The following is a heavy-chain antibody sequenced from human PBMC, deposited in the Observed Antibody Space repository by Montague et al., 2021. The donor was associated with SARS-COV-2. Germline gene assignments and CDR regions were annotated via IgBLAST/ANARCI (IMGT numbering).Heavy chain of an antibody. CDR2: VYFTGST. Sequence: SETLSLTCSVPGGYINEYYWSWTRQSPGKRLEWIGYVYFTGSTDYNPSLKSRVTISVDTSKNQFSLQLASVTAADTAVYYCARHRGFGDLWALDYWGQGTLVAVSS. CDR1: GGYINEYY. D-gene: IGHD3-10*01. V-gene: IGHV4-59*08. J-gene: IGHJ4*02. CDR3: ARHRGFGDLWALDY.